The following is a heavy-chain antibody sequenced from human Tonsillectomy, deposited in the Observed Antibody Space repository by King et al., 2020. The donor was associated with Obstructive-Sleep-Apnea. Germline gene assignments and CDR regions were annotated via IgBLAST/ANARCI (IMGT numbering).Heavy chain of an antibody. J-gene: IGHJ4*02. CDR3: AREVGATEYFDY. V-gene: IGHV3-72*01. CDR2: TRNKANSYTT. D-gene: IGHD1-26*01. CDR1: GFTFSDHY. Sequence: VQLVESGGGLVQPGGSLRLSCAASGFTFSDHYMDWVRQAPGKGLEWVVRTRNKANSYTTEYAASVKGRFNISRDDSKNSLYLQMNSLKTEDTAVYYCAREVGATEYFDYWGQGTLVTVSS.